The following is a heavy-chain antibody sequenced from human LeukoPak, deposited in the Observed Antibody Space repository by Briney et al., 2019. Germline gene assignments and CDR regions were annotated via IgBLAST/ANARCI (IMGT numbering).Heavy chain of an antibody. CDR3: AREETDFGSSGYYFN. CDR1: GYTFTGYY. D-gene: IGHD3-22*01. J-gene: IGHJ4*02. V-gene: IGHV1-2*02. CDR2: INPNSGGT. Sequence: GSVKVSCKASGYTFTGYYMHWVRQAPGQGLEWMGWINPNSGGTNYAQKFQGRVTMTRDTSISTAYMELSRLRSDDTAVYYCAREETDFGSSGYYFNWGQGTLVTVSS.